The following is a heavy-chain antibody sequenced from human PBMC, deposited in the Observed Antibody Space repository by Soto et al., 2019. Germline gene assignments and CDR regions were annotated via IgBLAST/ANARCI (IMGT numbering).Heavy chain of an antibody. CDR3: ARRGTLSGRDAFDV. J-gene: IGHJ3*01. CDR2: VYVSDSET. Sequence: AGESLKISRRGSGYYSRSFWIAWGRPRSGKGLGWVGSVYVSDSETKYSPSFQGQVTISADKYTNTAYLYWSSLKASDTAMYYCARRGTLSGRDAFDVWGEGTMVTVSS. CDR1: GYYSRSFW. D-gene: IGHD5-12*01. V-gene: IGHV5-51*01.